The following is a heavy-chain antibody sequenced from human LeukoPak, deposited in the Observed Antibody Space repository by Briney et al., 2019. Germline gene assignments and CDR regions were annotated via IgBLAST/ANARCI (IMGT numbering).Heavy chain of an antibody. CDR3: ARAVVPAASYYYYYMDV. Sequence: ASVKVSCKASGYTFTTYGISWVRQAPGQGLEWMGWISAYNGNTKYTQKLQGRVTMTTETSTSTAYMELRRLRSDDTAIYYCARAVVPAASYYYYYMDVWGKGTTVTISS. CDR2: ISAYNGNT. D-gene: IGHD2-2*01. CDR1: GYTFTTYG. J-gene: IGHJ6*03. V-gene: IGHV1-18*01.